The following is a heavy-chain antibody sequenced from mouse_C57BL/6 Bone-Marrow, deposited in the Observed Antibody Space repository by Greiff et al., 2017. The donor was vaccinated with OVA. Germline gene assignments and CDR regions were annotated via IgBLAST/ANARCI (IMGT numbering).Heavy chain of an antibody. CDR1: GFTFSSYG. V-gene: IGHV5-6*01. J-gene: IGHJ1*03. CDR3: ARQENGSSYRRYFDV. CDR2: ISSGGSYT. D-gene: IGHD1-1*01. Sequence: EVQGVESGGDLVKPGGSLKLSCAASGFTFSSYGMSWVRQTPDKRLEWVATISSGGSYTYYPDSVKGRFTISRDNAKNTLYLQMSSLKSEDTAMYYCARQENGSSYRRYFDVWGTGTTVTVSS.